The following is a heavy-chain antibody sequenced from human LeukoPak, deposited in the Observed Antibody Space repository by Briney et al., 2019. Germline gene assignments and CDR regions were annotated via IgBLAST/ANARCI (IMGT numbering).Heavy chain of an antibody. CDR1: GYTFTSYG. J-gene: IGHJ4*02. V-gene: IGHV1-18*01. CDR3: ARDYESGYYDSSGYYDDY. Sequence: ASVKVSCKASGYTFTSYGISWVRQAPGQGLEWMGWISAYNGNTNYAQKLQGRVTMTTDTSTSTAYMELRSLRSDDPAVYYCARDYESGYYDSSGYYDDYWGQGTLVTVSS. CDR2: ISAYNGNT. D-gene: IGHD3-22*01.